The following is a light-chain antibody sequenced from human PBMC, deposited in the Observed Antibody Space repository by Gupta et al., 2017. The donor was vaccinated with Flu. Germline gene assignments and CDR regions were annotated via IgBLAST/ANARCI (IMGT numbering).Light chain of an antibody. V-gene: IGKV1-39*01. CDR1: QSISSY. CDR2: AAS. Sequence: DIPMTQSPSSLSASAGDRVTITCRASQSISSYLTWYQQKPGKAPKLLIYAASSLQSGVPSRFSGSGSGTDFTLTISSLQPEDFAMYYCQQCYSTPWTFGQGTKVEIK. CDR3: QQCYSTPWT. J-gene: IGKJ1*01.